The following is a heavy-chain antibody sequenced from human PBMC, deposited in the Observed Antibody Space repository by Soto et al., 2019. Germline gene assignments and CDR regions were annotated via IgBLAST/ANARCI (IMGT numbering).Heavy chain of an antibody. Sequence: SETLSLTCTVSGGSISSSSYYWGWIRQPPGKGLEWIGSIYYSGSTYYNPSLKSRVTISVDTSKNQFSLKLSSVTAADTAVYYCASLCSSTSCYEYNWFAPWGQGTLVTVSS. CDR2: IYYSGST. CDR1: GGSISSSSYY. D-gene: IGHD2-2*01. V-gene: IGHV4-39*01. J-gene: IGHJ5*02. CDR3: ASLCSSTSCYEYNWFAP.